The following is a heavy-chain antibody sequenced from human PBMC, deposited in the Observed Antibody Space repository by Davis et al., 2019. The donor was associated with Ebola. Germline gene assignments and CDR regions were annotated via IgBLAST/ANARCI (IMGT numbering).Heavy chain of an antibody. Sequence: GGSLRLSCAASGFTFSSYWMSWVRQAPGKGLEWVANIKQDGSEKYYVDSVKGRFTISRDNSINTLYLQMNNLRAEDTAAYYCARGRTVTGTRGLSWFDPWGQGALVTVSS. V-gene: IGHV3-7*01. CDR1: GFTFSSYW. CDR2: IKQDGSEK. D-gene: IGHD6-19*01. CDR3: ARGRTVTGTRGLSWFDP. J-gene: IGHJ5*02.